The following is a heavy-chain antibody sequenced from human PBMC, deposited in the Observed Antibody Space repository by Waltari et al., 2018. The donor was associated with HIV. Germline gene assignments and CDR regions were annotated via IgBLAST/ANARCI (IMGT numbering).Heavy chain of an antibody. J-gene: IGHJ3*02. CDR3: ARNDGYSSGWYTEDAFDI. CDR1: GYSFPSYW. Sequence: EVQLVQSGAEVKKPGESLKISCRGSGYSFPSYWIGWVRQMPGKGLEWMGIIYPGDSDTRYSPSFQGQVTISADKSISTAYLQWSSLKASDTAMYYCARNDGYSSGWYTEDAFDIWGQGTMVTVSS. CDR2: IYPGDSDT. D-gene: IGHD6-19*01. V-gene: IGHV5-51*01.